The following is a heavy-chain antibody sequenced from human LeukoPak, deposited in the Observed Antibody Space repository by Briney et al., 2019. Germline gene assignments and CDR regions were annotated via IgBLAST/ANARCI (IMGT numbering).Heavy chain of an antibody. J-gene: IGHJ4*02. CDR3: ATTYSSSRKNTFGY. D-gene: IGHD6-13*01. CDR1: GDSVSSNSAA. Sequence: SQTLSLTCVISGDSVSSNSAAWNWIRQSPSRGLEWLGRTYYRSRWYTEYATSVKSRITISPDTSKNQFSLQLTSVTPEDTAVYYCATTYSSSRKNTFGYWGQGTLVTVSS. V-gene: IGHV6-1*01. CDR2: TYYRSRWYT.